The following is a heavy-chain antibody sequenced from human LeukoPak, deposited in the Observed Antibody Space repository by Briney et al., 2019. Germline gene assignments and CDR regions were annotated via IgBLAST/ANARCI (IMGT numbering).Heavy chain of an antibody. V-gene: IGHV3-48*03. D-gene: IGHD2-8*01. CDR2: ISRSGSTI. Sequence: GGSLRLSCAASGFTFSRYEMNWVRQAPGKGLEWISYISRSGSTIYYADSVKGRFTISRDNAKNSLYLQMNSLRAEDTAVYYCARDRATYCTNGICYDRESAFDIWGQGTMVTVSS. J-gene: IGHJ3*02. CDR1: GFTFSRYE. CDR3: ARDRATYCTNGICYDRESAFDI.